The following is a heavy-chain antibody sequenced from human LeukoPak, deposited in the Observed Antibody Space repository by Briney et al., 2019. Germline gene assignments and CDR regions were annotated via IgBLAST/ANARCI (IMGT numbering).Heavy chain of an antibody. CDR3: ARGLWFGELLGALVY. Sequence: ASVKVSCKASGYTFTSYGISWVRQAPGQGLEWMGWISAYNGNTNYAQKLQGRVTMTTDTSTSTAYMELRSLRSDDTAMYYCARGLWFGELLGALVYWGQGTLVTVSS. CDR2: ISAYNGNT. J-gene: IGHJ4*02. CDR1: GYTFTSYG. V-gene: IGHV1-18*01. D-gene: IGHD3-10*01.